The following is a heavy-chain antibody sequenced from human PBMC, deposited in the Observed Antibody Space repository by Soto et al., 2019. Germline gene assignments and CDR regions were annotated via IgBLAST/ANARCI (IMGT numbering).Heavy chain of an antibody. CDR3: ARASNGWYYDY. Sequence: VQLGESGGGVVEPGRSLRLSCAASGFTFSSYAMHWVRQAPGKGLEWVAVISYDGSNKYYADSVKGRFTISRDNSKNTLYLQMNSLRADDTAVYYCARASNGWYYDYWGQGTLVTVSS. J-gene: IGHJ4*02. CDR1: GFTFSSYA. D-gene: IGHD6-19*01. V-gene: IGHV3-30-3*01. CDR2: ISYDGSNK.